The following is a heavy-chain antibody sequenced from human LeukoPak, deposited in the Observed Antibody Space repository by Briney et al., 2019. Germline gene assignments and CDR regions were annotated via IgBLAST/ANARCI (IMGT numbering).Heavy chain of an antibody. CDR3: ARASSDYDILTGYYIPDAFDI. CDR2: IQYNGNNK. D-gene: IGHD3-9*01. J-gene: IGHJ3*02. V-gene: IGHV3-30*02. Sequence: GGSLRLSCAASGFTFNNFGMHWVRQAPGKGLEWVTFIQYNGNNKYYADSVKGRFTISRDNSKNTLYLQMNSLRAEDTAVYYCARASSDYDILTGYYIPDAFDIWGQGTMVTVSS. CDR1: GFTFNNFG.